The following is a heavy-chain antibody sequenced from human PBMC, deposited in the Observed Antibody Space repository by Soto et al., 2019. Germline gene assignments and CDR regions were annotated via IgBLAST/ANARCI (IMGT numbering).Heavy chain of an antibody. Sequence: VKVSCKASGYTFTSYDIDWVRQATGQGLEWMGWMNPNSGNTNYAQKLQGRVTMTTDTSTSTAYMELRSLRSDDTAVYYCARGAAVTTLDAFDIWGQGTMVTVSS. CDR3: ARGAAVTTLDAFDI. CDR2: MNPNSGNT. V-gene: IGHV1-8*01. CDR1: GYTFTSYD. D-gene: IGHD4-17*01. J-gene: IGHJ3*02.